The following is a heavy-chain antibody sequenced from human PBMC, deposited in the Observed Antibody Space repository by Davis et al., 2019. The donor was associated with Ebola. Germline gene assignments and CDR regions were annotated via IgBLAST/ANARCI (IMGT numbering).Heavy chain of an antibody. D-gene: IGHD2-2*01. CDR1: GFTFSSYA. V-gene: IGHV3-23*01. Sequence: GESLKISCAASGFTFSSYAMSWVRQAPGKGLEWVSAISGSGGSTYYADSVKGRFTISRDNSKNTLYLQMNSLRAEDTAVYYCAKKVVPASSVDFDYWGQGTLVTVSS. CDR3: AKKVVPASSVDFDY. J-gene: IGHJ4*02. CDR2: ISGSGGST.